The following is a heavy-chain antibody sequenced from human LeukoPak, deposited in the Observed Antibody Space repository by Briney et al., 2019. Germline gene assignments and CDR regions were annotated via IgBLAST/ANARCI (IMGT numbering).Heavy chain of an antibody. D-gene: IGHD2-15*01. CDR2: IIPILGIA. CDR3: ASHCSGGSCYGFRFDP. CDR1: GGTFSSYT. J-gene: IGHJ5*02. Sequence: SVKVSCKASGGTFSSYTISWVRQAPGQGLEWMGRIIPILGIANYAQKFQGRVTITADKSTSTAYMELSSLRSEDRAVYYCASHCSGGSCYGFRFDPWGQGTLVTVSS. V-gene: IGHV1-69*02.